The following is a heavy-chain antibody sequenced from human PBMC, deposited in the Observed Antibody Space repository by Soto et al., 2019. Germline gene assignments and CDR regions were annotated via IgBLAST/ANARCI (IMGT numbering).Heavy chain of an antibody. D-gene: IGHD1-26*01. J-gene: IGHJ5*02. Sequence: QVQLVQSGAEVKKPGASVKVSCKASGYTFTSYGISWVRQAPGQGLEWMGWISAYNGNTNYAQKLQGRGTMTTDTSTRTAYMELWSLRSHDTAVYYWSRASGSSYWFDPWGQGTMVTVSS. V-gene: IGHV1-18*01. CDR2: ISAYNGNT. CDR3: SRASGSSYWFDP. CDR1: GYTFTSYG.